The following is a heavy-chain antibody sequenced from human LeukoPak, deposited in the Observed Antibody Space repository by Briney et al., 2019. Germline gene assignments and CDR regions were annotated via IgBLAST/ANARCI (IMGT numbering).Heavy chain of an antibody. V-gene: IGHV5-51*06. J-gene: IGHJ5*01. D-gene: IGHD3-10*01. CDR3: AFGACNGDQFDC. CDR2: IYSADSDP. CDR1: GYTFTNHW. Sequence: GESPKISCMGSGYTFTNHWIAWVSQMPGEGLEGMVIIYSADSDPRYSPSFQGQVTISADKSDRPAYLQWSCLTASDTAMYYCAFGACNGDQFDCCGQGTLVTVSS.